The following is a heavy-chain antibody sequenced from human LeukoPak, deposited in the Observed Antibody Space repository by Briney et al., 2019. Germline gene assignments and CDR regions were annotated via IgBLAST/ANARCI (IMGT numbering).Heavy chain of an antibody. J-gene: IGHJ5*02. CDR2: IYSGGST. V-gene: IGHV3-66*01. CDR3: ARDLRGYYDSRGFDP. Sequence: QPGGSLRLSCAASGFTVSSNYMSWVRQAPGKGLEWVSVIYSGGSTYYADSVKGRFTISRDNSKNTLYLQMNSLRAEDTAVYYCARDLRGYYDSRGFDPWGQGTLVTVSS. CDR1: GFTVSSNY. D-gene: IGHD3-22*01.